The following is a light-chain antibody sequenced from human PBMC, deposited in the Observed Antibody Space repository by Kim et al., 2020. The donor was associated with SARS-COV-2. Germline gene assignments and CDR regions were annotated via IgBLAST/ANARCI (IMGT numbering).Light chain of an antibody. J-gene: IGKJ2*01. V-gene: IGKV1-9*01. Sequence: DIQLTQSPSFLAASVGDRVTITCRASQGISSYLAWYQQKPGKAPKLLIYAASTLQSGVPSRFSGSGSGTEFTLTISSLRPEDFATYYCQQLNSYPRTFGQGTKLEI. CDR3: QQLNSYPRT. CDR1: QGISSY. CDR2: AAS.